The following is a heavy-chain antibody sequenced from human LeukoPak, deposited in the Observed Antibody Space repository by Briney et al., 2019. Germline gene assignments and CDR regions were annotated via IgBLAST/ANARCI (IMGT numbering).Heavy chain of an antibody. V-gene: IGHV3-11*04. CDR1: GFTFSDYY. CDR3: AKGFQQLVLDAFDI. Sequence: PGGSLRLSCAASGFTFSDYYMSWIRQAPGKGLEWVSYISSSGSTIYYADSVKGRFTISRDNAKNSLYLQMNSLRAEDTAVYYCAKGFQQLVLDAFDIWGQGTMVTVSS. J-gene: IGHJ3*02. D-gene: IGHD6-13*01. CDR2: ISSSGSTI.